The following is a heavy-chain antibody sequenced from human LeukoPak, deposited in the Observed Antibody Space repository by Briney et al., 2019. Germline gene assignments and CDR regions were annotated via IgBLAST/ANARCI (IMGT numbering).Heavy chain of an antibody. J-gene: IGHJ4*02. D-gene: IGHD4/OR15-4a*01. CDR2: IYYSGRT. Sequence: SETLSLTCTVSGGSFTDYFWGWIRQPPGKGLEWIGSIYYSGRTFYNPSLKNRVIISLDTSKGQFSLNLDSVTAADTAVYFCTRVRAQGPQASGGQGTLVPASS. CDR1: GGSFTDYF. V-gene: IGHV4-39*07. CDR3: TRVRAQGPQAS.